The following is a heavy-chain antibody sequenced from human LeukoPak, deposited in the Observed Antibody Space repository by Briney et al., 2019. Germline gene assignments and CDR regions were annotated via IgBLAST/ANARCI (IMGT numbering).Heavy chain of an antibody. Sequence: GGSLRLSCAASGFTFDDYAMHWVRQAPGQGLEWVSGISWNSGSIGYADSVKGRFTISRDNAKNSLYLQMNSLRAEDTALYYCAKMTGSNYYGSGSTIFDYWGQGTLVTVSS. J-gene: IGHJ4*02. V-gene: IGHV3-9*01. D-gene: IGHD3-10*01. CDR1: GFTFDDYA. CDR2: ISWNSGSI. CDR3: AKMTGSNYYGSGSTIFDY.